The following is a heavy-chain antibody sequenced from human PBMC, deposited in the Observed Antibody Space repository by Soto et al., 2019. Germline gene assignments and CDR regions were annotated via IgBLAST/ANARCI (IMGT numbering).Heavy chain of an antibody. V-gene: IGHV3-30*18. Sequence: GGSLRLSCAASGFTFSSYGMHWVRQAPGKGLEWVAVISYDGSNKYYADSVKGRFTISRDNSKNTLYLQMNSLRAEDTAVYYCAKDSYGGNSPDYWGQGTLVTVSS. CDR3: AKDSYGGNSPDY. D-gene: IGHD4-17*01. CDR1: GFTFSSYG. J-gene: IGHJ4*02. CDR2: ISYDGSNK.